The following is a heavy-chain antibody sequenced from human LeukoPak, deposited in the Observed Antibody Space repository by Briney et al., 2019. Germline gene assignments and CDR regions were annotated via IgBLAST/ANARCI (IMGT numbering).Heavy chain of an antibody. D-gene: IGHD6-13*01. Sequence: SETLSLTCAVYGGSFSGYYWSWIRQPPGKGLEWIGEINHSGSTNYNPSLKSRVTISVDTSKNQFSLKLSSVTAADTAVYYCARRRPRIAAAGTRAYNWFDPWGQGTLVTVSS. J-gene: IGHJ5*02. CDR2: INHSGST. CDR1: GGSFSGYY. CDR3: ARRRPRIAAAGTRAYNWFDP. V-gene: IGHV4-34*01.